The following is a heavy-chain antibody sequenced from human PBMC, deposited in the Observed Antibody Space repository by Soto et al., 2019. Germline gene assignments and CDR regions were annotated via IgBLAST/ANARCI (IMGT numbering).Heavy chain of an antibody. CDR1: GGSISSSNYY. CDR2: IYYSGST. D-gene: IGHD6-13*01. V-gene: IGHV4-39*01. CDR3: ARHRSSSSYFYYYYYGMDV. Sequence: SETLSLTSTVSGGSISSSNYYWGWIRQPPGKGLEWIGSIYYSGSTYYNPSLKSRVTISVDTSKNQFSLKLSSVTAADTAVYYCARHRSSSSYFYYYYYGMDVWGQGTTVTVSS. J-gene: IGHJ6*02.